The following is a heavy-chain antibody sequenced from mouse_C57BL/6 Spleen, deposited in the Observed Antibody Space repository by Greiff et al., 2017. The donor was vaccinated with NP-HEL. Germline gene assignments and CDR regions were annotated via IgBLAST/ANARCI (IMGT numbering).Heavy chain of an antibody. CDR1: GYTFTTYP. CDR3: ARGPNHYYGSSYFDY. Sequence: SGAELVKPGASVKMSCKASGYTFTTYPIEWMKQNHGKSLEWIGNFHPYNDDTKYNEKFKGKATLTVEKSSSTVYLELSRLTSDDSAVYYCARGPNHYYGSSYFDYWGQGTTLTVSS. CDR2: FHPYNDDT. J-gene: IGHJ2*01. V-gene: IGHV1-47*01. D-gene: IGHD1-1*01.